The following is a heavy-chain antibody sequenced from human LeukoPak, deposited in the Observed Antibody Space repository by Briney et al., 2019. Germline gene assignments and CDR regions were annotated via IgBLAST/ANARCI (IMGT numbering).Heavy chain of an antibody. CDR1: GGSISSSSYY. D-gene: IGHD4-17*01. V-gene: IGHV4-39*01. CDR3: APDYGDRDAFDI. Sequence: SETLSLTCTVSGGSISSSSYYWGWIRQPPGKGLEWIGSIYYSGSTYYNPSLKSRVTISVDTSKNQFSLKLSSVTAADTAVYYCAPDYGDRDAFDIWGQGTMVPVSP. J-gene: IGHJ3*02. CDR2: IYYSGST.